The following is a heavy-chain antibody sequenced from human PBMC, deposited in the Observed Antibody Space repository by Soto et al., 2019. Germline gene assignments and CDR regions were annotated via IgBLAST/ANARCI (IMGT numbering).Heavy chain of an antibody. CDR2: IYYSGST. J-gene: IGHJ4*02. Sequence: QVQLQESGPGLVKPSETLSLTCTVSGGSISSYYWSWIRQPPGKGLEWIGYIYYSGSTNYNPSLKSRVTISVDTSKNQFSLKLSSVTAADTAVYYCARQSGYDTAHFDYWGQGTLVTVSS. CDR1: GGSISSYY. D-gene: IGHD5-12*01. CDR3: ARQSGYDTAHFDY. V-gene: IGHV4-59*08.